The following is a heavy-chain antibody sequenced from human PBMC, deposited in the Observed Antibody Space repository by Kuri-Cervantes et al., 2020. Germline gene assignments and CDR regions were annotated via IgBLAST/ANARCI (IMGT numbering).Heavy chain of an antibody. V-gene: IGHV3-9*01. CDR1: GFRFDDYA. CDR2: ISWNSGTI. CDR3: TRDPGYYDSSGFHYYYYMDV. J-gene: IGHJ6*03. D-gene: IGHD3-22*01. Sequence: LSLTCVGSGFRFDDYAMHWVRQGPGKGLVWVSGISWNSGTIGYADSVKGRFTISRDNAKNSLYLQMNSLRAEDTAVYYCTRDPGYYDSSGFHYYYYMDVWGKGTTVTVSS.